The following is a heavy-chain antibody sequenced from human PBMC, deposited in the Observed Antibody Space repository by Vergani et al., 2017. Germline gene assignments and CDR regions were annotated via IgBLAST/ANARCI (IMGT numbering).Heavy chain of an antibody. V-gene: IGHV4-31*03. CDR2: IYYSGST. D-gene: IGHD2-15*01. CDR3: ARGGTTVAAKTIWYFDL. J-gene: IGHJ2*01. CDR1: GGSISSGGYY. Sequence: QVQLQESGPGLVKSSETLSLTCTVSGGSISSGGYYWSWIRQHPGKGLEWIGYIYYSGSTYYNPSLKSRVTISVDTSKNQFSLKLSSVTAADTAVYYCARGGTTVAAKTIWYFDLWGRGTLVTVSS.